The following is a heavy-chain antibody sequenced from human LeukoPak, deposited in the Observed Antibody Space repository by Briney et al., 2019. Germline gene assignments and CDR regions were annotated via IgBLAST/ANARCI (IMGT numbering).Heavy chain of an antibody. V-gene: IGHV3-7*01. CDR2: IKQDESEK. J-gene: IGHJ6*03. Sequence: PGGSLRLSCAASGFTFRSYWMTWVRQAPGKGLEWVANIKQDESEKYYVDSVKGRFTISRDNSKNTLYLQMNSLRAEDTAVYYCARDVGIVVVPAARMDVWGKGTRVTVSS. CDR1: GFTFRSYW. CDR3: ARDVGIVVVPAARMDV. D-gene: IGHD2-2*01.